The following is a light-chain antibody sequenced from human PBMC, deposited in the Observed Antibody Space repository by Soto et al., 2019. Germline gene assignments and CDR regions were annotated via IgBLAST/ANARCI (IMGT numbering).Light chain of an antibody. CDR1: SSNIGSNT. V-gene: IGLV1-44*01. CDR2: INN. Sequence: QSVLTQPPSASGTPGQRVTISCSGSSSNIGSNTVTWYQQLPGTAPKLLIYINNQRPSGVPDRFSGSKSGTSASLAISGLQSGDEADYYCAAWDDSLAGGVFGGGTKLTVL. J-gene: IGLJ3*02. CDR3: AAWDDSLAGGV.